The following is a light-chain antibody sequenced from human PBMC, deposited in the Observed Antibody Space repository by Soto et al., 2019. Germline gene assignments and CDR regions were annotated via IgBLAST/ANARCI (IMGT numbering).Light chain of an antibody. Sequence: QSALTQPPSASGSPGQSVTISCTGSSSDVGGYNYVSWYQQHPGKAPKLMIYEVSKRPSGVPDRLSGSKSGNTASLTVSGLHAEDEADYCCSSYGGSNAVVFGGGTKLTVL. J-gene: IGLJ2*01. CDR3: SSYGGSNAVV. CDR2: EVS. CDR1: SSDVGGYNY. V-gene: IGLV2-8*01.